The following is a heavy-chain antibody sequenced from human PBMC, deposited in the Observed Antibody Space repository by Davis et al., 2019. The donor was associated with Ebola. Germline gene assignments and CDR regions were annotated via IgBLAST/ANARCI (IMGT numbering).Heavy chain of an antibody. D-gene: IGHD5-18*01. V-gene: IGHV6-1*01. CDR1: GNGAPSGG. Sequence: HSQTLSLTCAIPGNGAPSGGGIWFSHPHSRALDCLGRQSFNSKYYSDYAVSVRGRLTINPDTSKNQFSLQLNSVTPEDTALYYCARGWLRGGMDVWGEGTTVTV. J-gene: IGHJ6*02. CDR3: ARGWLRGGMDV. CDR2: QSFNSKYYS.